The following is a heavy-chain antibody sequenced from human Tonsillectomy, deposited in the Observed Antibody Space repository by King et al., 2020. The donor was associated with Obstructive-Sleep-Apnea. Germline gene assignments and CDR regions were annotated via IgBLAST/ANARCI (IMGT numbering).Heavy chain of an antibody. Sequence: VQLVESGGGLVKPGGSLRLSCAASGFTFSSYSMNWVRQAPGKGLEWVSSISSSSSYIYYADSVKGRFTISRDNAKTSLYLQMNSLRAEDTAVYYCARDSRVGELSVDYWGQGTLVTVSS. CDR2: ISSSSSYI. J-gene: IGHJ4*02. D-gene: IGHD3-16*02. V-gene: IGHV3-21*01. CDR1: GFTFSSYS. CDR3: ARDSRVGELSVDY.